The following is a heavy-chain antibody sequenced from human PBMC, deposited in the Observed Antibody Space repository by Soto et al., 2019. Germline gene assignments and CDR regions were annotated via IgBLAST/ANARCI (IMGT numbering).Heavy chain of an antibody. V-gene: IGHV4-39*01. D-gene: IGHD6-13*01. CDR2: IYYSGST. CDR3: ARRQQQLEPYYYYYYMDV. Sequence: SETLSLTCTVSGGSISSSSYYWGWIRQPPGKGLEWIGSIYYSGSTYYNPSLKSRVTISVDTSKNQFSLKLSSVTAADTAVYYCARRQQQLEPYYYYYYMDVWGKGTTVTVSS. J-gene: IGHJ6*03. CDR1: GGSISSSSYY.